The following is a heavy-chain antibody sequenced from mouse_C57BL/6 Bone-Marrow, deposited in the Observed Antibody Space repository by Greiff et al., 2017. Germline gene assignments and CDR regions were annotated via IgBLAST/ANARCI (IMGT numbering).Heavy chain of an antibody. CDR1: GYTFTSYW. D-gene: IGHD2-2*01. CDR2: IDPSDSYT. CDR3: ARDAGYDHYAVDY. Sequence: VQLQQPGAELVRPGTSVKLSCKASGYTFTSYWMHWVKQRPGQGLEWIGVIDPSDSYTNYNQKFKGKATLTVDTSSSTAYMQLSSLTSEDSAVYYCARDAGYDHYAVDYWGQGTSVTVTA. V-gene: IGHV1-59*01. J-gene: IGHJ4*01.